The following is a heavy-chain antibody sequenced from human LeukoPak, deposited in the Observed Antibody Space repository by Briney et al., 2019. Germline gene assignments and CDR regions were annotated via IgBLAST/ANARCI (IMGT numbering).Heavy chain of an antibody. CDR2: IRQDGVEK. CDR3: ARGEIGGDWYGG. V-gene: IGHV3-7*04. Sequence: GGSLRLSCAASGLTFSTYWMSWVRQAPGKGLEWVANIRQDGVEKYYVDSVRGRFTISRDNAKKSLFLQMNSLRVEDTAVYYCARGEIGGDWYGGWGQGTLVTVSS. D-gene: IGHD2-21*02. CDR1: GLTFSTYW. J-gene: IGHJ4*02.